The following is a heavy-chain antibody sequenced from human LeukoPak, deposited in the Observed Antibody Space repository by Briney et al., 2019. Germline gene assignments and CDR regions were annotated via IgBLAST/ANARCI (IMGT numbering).Heavy chain of an antibody. CDR3: ARDSVAGAIFDY. CDR1: GGSFSGYY. CDR2: INHSGGT. J-gene: IGHJ4*02. V-gene: IGHV4-34*01. D-gene: IGHD6-19*01. Sequence: SETLSLTCAVYGGSFSGYYWSWNRQPPGKGLEWIGEINHSGGTNYNPSLKSRVTISVDTSKNQFSLKLSSVTAADTAVYYCARDSVAGAIFDYWGQGTLVTVSS.